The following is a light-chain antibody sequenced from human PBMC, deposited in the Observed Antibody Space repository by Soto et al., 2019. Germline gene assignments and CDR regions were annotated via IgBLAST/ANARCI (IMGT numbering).Light chain of an antibody. V-gene: IGKV3-11*01. CDR3: QQRCNWPPLT. Sequence: EIVLTQSPATLSLSPGERATLSCRATQSVSSYLAWYQQKPGQAHRLLIYDASDRATGIPARFSGSVSGTDFTLTVSSLGPEDFGVYYCQQRCNWPPLTFGGGTKVEIK. CDR1: QSVSSY. CDR2: DAS. J-gene: IGKJ4*01.